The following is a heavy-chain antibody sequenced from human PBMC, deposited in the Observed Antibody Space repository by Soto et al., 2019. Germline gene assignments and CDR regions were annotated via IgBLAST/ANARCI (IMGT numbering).Heavy chain of an antibody. Sequence: LGNPSLICPVSGGSLLHMSFYWARVRQSPGKGLESIGTIFYSGGTFYTPSLKSRVTMSVDTSNNQFSLKLSSVTAADTAVYYCARQASGYYYGWFDPWGQGTLVTVSS. CDR2: IFYSGGT. CDR1: GGSLLHMSFY. CDR3: ARQASGYYYGWFDP. D-gene: IGHD3-22*01. J-gene: IGHJ5*02. V-gene: IGHV4-39*01.